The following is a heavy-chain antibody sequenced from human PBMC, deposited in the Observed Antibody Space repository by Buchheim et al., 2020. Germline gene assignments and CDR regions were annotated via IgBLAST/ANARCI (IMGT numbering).Heavy chain of an antibody. J-gene: IGHJ6*02. CDR1: GGSISSYY. V-gene: IGHV4-59*08. CDR3: ARLKGDCSGGSCYSGFYYYYGMDV. Sequence: QVQLQESGPGLVKPSETLSLTCTVSGGSISSYYWSWIRQPPGKGLEWIGYIYYSGSTNYNPSLKSRVTISVDTSKNQFSLKLGSVTAADTAVYYCARLKGDCSGGSCYSGFYYYYGMDVWGQGTT. D-gene: IGHD2-15*01. CDR2: IYYSGST.